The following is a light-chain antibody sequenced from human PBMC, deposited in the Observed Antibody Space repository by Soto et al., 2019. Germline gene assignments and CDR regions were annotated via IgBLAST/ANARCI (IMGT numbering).Light chain of an antibody. V-gene: IGKV3D-20*02. CDR1: QDIGTDY. CDR2: GAS. Sequence: EIVLTQSPGTLSLSPGEGATLSCRSSQDIGTDYLAWYQQKPGQAPTLLIFGASRRASGVPDRFSGSGSGTDFTLTVSRVEPEDFGVYYCQQCSNWPLTFGQGTRLEIK. J-gene: IGKJ5*01. CDR3: QQCSNWPLT.